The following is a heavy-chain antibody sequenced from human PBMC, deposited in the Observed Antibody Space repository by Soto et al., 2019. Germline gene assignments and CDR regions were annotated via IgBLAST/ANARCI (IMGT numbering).Heavy chain of an antibody. V-gene: IGHV1-18*01. CDR3: ARARYGDY. D-gene: IGHD1-1*01. J-gene: IGHJ4*02. CDR1: GYTFTSYG. CDR2: ISAHNGNT. Sequence: QVHLVQSGAEVKKPGASVKVSCKASGYTFTSYGITWVRQAPGQGLEWMGWISAHNGNTDYAQKLQGRVIVTRDTPTSTAYMELRSLISDDTAVYHCARARYGDYWGQGALVTVSS.